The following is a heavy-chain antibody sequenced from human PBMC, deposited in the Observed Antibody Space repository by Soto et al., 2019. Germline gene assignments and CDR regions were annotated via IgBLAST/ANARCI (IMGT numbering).Heavy chain of an antibody. CDR2: IYHTGSA. CDR3: ARAPYGPSGYYFDS. D-gene: IGHD3-22*01. J-gene: IGHJ4*02. V-gene: IGHV4-30-2*01. CDR1: GDSITSGGYS. Sequence: SETLSLTCSVSGDSITSGGYSWSWIRQPPRRGLEWIGYIYHTGSASYSPSLKGRVTISVDKSKNQFSLSLNSVTAADTAIYYCARAPYGPSGYYFDSWGQGGLVTVST.